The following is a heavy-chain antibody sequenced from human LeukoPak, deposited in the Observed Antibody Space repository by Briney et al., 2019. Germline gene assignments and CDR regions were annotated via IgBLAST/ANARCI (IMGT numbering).Heavy chain of an antibody. D-gene: IGHD3-22*01. CDR3: ARDLFYDSSGYYASDS. CDR1: GFTFSTYW. J-gene: IGHJ4*02. V-gene: IGHV3-74*01. CDR2: TNNDGSST. Sequence: GGSLRLSCAASGFTFSTYWMHWVRQAPGKGLVWVSRTNNDGSSTVYADSVKGRFTISRDNAKNTLYLQMNSLRAEDTAVYYCARDLFYDSSGYYASDSWGQGTLVTVSS.